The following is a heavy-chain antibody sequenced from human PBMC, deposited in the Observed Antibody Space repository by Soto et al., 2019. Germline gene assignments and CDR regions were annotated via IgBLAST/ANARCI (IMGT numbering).Heavy chain of an antibody. D-gene: IGHD3-9*01. CDR1: GFTFSDHA. CDR3: GRAMTGSRLSYDY. V-gene: IGHV3-23*01. Sequence: EVHLLESGGDLVQPGGSLRLSCVASGFTFSDHAMTWVHQAPGKGLEWVSAISEGRGTTTYYPHFVKGRFSISRDNSTDSLYLQMTCLTAEDTAMYFCGRAMTGSRLSYDYWGRGTLVNVSS. CDR2: ISEGRGTTT. J-gene: IGHJ4*02.